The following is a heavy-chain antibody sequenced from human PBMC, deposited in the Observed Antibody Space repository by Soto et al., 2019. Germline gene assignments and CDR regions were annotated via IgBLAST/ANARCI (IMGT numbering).Heavy chain of an antibody. Sequence: QVQLQESGPGLVKPSETLSLTCTVSGGSISSYYWSWIRQPPGKGLEWIGYIYYSGSTNYNPSLKSRVTISVDTSKNQFSLKLSSVTAADTAVYYCARQRKAVAGATRGGYYFDYWGQGTLVTVSS. D-gene: IGHD6-19*01. J-gene: IGHJ4*02. CDR2: IYYSGST. CDR3: ARQRKAVAGATRGGYYFDY. CDR1: GGSISSYY. V-gene: IGHV4-59*08.